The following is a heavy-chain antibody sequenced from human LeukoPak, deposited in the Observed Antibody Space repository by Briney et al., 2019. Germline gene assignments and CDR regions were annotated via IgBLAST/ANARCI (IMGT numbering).Heavy chain of an antibody. CDR1: GFMFSDEY. J-gene: IGHJ4*02. CDR3: ARRVSSQVITDYFDY. CDR2: ISNSGDFI. D-gene: IGHD3-10*01. V-gene: IGHV3-11*01. Sequence: GGSLRLSCAASGFMFSDEYMSWIRQAPGKGLEWVSYISNSGDFIAYADSVKGRFTISRDNAKNSLFLQMNSLRAEDTAVYYCARRVSSQVITDYFDYWGRGTLVTVSS.